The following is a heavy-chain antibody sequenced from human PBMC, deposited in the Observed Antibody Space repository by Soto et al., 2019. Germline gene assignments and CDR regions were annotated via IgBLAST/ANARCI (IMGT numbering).Heavy chain of an antibody. V-gene: IGHV1-18*01. D-gene: IGHD3-3*01. CDR1: GYRFASFG. CDR3: SRDIDDFWSGLES. J-gene: IGHJ4*02. Sequence: QVQLLQSGGEVKKPGASVKVSCKASGYRFASFGISWVRQAPGQGLEWMGWISGYNGNTNYAQKFQGRVTMTTDTSTSSAYMEVMSLRSDDTAVYYCSRDIDDFWSGLESWGQGTLVTVSS. CDR2: ISGYNGNT.